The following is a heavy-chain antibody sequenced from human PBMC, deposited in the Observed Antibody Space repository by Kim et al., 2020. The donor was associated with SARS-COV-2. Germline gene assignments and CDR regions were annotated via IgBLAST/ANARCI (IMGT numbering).Heavy chain of an antibody. J-gene: IGHJ4*02. Sequence: GGSLRLSCAASAFTFSDFYMSWIRQAPGKGLEWVSYISASNSYTNYADSVKGRFTISRDNAKSSLYLQMSTLRAEDTAVYYCARVLYGAGSLYYFDLWGQGTLVTVSS. CDR2: ISASNSYT. CDR1: AFTFSDFY. D-gene: IGHD3-10*01. V-gene: IGHV3-11*05. CDR3: ARVLYGAGSLYYFDL.